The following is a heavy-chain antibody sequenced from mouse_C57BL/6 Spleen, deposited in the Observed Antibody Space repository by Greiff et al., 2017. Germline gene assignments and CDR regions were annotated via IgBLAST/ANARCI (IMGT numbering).Heavy chain of an antibody. V-gene: IGHV12-3*01. J-gene: IGHJ3*01. Sequence: VQLQQSGPGLVKPSQSLFLTCSITGFPITSGYYWIWIRQSPGKPLEWMGYITHSGETFYNPSLQSPISITRETSKNQFFLQLNSVTTEDTAMYYCAGGAYYSNYSFAYWGQGTLVTVSA. D-gene: IGHD2-5*01. CDR3: AGGAYYSNYSFAY. CDR1: GFPITSGYY. CDR2: ITHSGET.